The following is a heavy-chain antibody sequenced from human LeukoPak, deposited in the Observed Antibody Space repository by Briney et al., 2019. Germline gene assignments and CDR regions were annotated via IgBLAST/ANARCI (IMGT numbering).Heavy chain of an antibody. Sequence: SETLSLTCAVSGGSISSSNWWSWVRQPPGKGLEWIGEIYHSGSTNYNPSLKSRVTISVDKSKNQFSLKLSPVTAADTAVYYCAGYYDSSGYAVDYWGQGTLVTVSS. CDR1: GGSISSSNW. V-gene: IGHV4-4*02. CDR3: AGYYDSSGYAVDY. CDR2: IYHSGST. J-gene: IGHJ4*02. D-gene: IGHD3-22*01.